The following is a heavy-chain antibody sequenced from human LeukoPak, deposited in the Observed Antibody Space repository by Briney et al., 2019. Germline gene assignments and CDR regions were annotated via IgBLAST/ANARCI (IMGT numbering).Heavy chain of an antibody. CDR1: GFTFSDYY. J-gene: IGHJ4*02. CDR3: ARASGTGYYIDY. V-gene: IGHV3-11*01. Sequence: GGSLRLSCAASGFTFSDYYMSWVRQAPGKGLEWVSYISSSGSNIYYADSVKGRFTISRDNAKNSLYLQMNSLRAEDTAVYYCARASGTGYYIDYWGQGTLVTVSS. D-gene: IGHD3/OR15-3a*01. CDR2: ISSSGSNI.